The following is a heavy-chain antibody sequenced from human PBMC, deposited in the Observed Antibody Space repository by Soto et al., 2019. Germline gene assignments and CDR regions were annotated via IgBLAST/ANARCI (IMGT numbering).Heavy chain of an antibody. V-gene: IGHV5-51*01. CDR2: IYPGDSDN. Sequence: SLKISCKGSGYSFTSYWNGWVRQMPGKGLEWMGIIYPGDSDNRYSPSFQGQVTISADKSISTAYLQWSSLKASDTAMYYCAREGYDILTGYYKTYYYYGMDVWGQGTTVTAP. J-gene: IGHJ6*02. D-gene: IGHD3-9*01. CDR3: AREGYDILTGYYKTYYYYGMDV. CDR1: GYSFTSYW.